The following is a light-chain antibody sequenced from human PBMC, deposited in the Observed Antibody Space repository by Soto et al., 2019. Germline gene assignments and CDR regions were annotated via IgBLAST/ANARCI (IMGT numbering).Light chain of an antibody. J-gene: IGKJ3*01. CDR2: DAS. V-gene: IGKV1-5*01. CDR3: KQYHSYSLFT. Sequence: DIQMTQSPSTLSASVGDRVTITCRASQSISSWLAWYQQKPGKAPKLLIYDASSLETGVPSRFSGSGSGKEFTLTISSLQPDDFATYSCKQYHSYSLFTFGPGTKVDIK. CDR1: QSISSW.